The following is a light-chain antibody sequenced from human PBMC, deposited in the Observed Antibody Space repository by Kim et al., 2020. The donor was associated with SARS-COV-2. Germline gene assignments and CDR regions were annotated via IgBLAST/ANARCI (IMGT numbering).Light chain of an antibody. J-gene: IGKJ1*01. CDR2: EAS. CDR3: QQYNSYSRT. CDR1: QSISNW. V-gene: IGKV1-5*01. Sequence: ASVGDRVTITCRASQSISNWLAWYQQKPGKAPKRLIYEASNLESGVPSRCSGSGSGTEFTLTISSLQPDDFATYNCQQYNSYSRTFGQGTKVDIK.